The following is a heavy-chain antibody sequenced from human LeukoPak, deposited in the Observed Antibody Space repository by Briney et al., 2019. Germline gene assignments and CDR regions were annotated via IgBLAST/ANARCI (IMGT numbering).Heavy chain of an antibody. CDR2: IIPILGIA. CDR3: ARVGSTVTRGAFDI. Sequence: ASVKVSCKASRGTFSSYAISWVRQAPGQGLEWMGRIIPILGIANYAQKFQGRVTITADKSTSTAYMELSSLRSEVTAVYYCARVGSTVTRGAFDIWGQGTMVTVSS. CDR1: RGTFSSYA. V-gene: IGHV1-69*04. D-gene: IGHD4-17*01. J-gene: IGHJ3*02.